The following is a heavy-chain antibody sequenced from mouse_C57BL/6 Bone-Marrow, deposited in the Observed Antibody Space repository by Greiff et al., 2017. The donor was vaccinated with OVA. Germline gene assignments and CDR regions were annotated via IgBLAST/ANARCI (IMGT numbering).Heavy chain of an antibody. Sequence: EVKLMESGGGLVQPGESLKLSCESNEYEFPSHDMSWVRKTPEKRLELVAAINSDGGSTYYPDTMERRFIISRDNTKKTLYLQMSSLRSEDTALYYCARHGGYGSSYGAMDYWGQGTSVTVSS. D-gene: IGHD1-1*01. V-gene: IGHV5-2*01. CDR3: ARHGGYGSSYGAMDY. J-gene: IGHJ4*01. CDR1: EYEFPSHD. CDR2: INSDGGST.